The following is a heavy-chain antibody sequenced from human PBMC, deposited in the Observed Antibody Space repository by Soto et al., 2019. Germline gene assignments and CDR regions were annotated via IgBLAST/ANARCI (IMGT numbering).Heavy chain of an antibody. J-gene: IGHJ6*02. CDR3: ARDRMSSWGYYYGMDV. V-gene: IGHV3-7*01. CDR2: IKQDGSEK. CDR1: GFTFSSYW. D-gene: IGHD2-2*01. Sequence: GGSLRLSCAASGFTFSSYWMSWVRQAPGKGLEWVANIKQDGSEKYYVDSVKGRFTISRDNAKNSLYLQMNSLRAEDTAVYYCARDRMSSWGYYYGMDVWGQGTTVTVSS.